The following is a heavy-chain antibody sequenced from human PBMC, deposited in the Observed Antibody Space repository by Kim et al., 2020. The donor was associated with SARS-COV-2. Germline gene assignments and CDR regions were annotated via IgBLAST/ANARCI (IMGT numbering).Heavy chain of an antibody. CDR3: VRGYCSGGSCYWVYYYGMDV. D-gene: IGHD2-15*01. Sequence: ASVKVSCKASGYTFTSYDINWVRQATGQGLEWMGWMNPNSGNTGYAQKFQGRVTMTRNISISTAYMELSSLRSEDTAVYYCVRGYCSGGSCYWVYYYGMDVWGQGTTVTVSS. J-gene: IGHJ6*02. V-gene: IGHV1-8*01. CDR2: MNPNSGNT. CDR1: GYTFTSYD.